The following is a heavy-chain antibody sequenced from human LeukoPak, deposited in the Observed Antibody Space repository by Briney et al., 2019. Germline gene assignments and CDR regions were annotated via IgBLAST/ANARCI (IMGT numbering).Heavy chain of an antibody. J-gene: IGHJ4*02. CDR3: AKDLPYFSSGWYLPSFDY. V-gene: IGHV3-23*01. CDR1: GFTFSSYA. D-gene: IGHD6-19*01. Sequence: GGSLRLSCAASGFTFSSYAMSWVRQAPGKGLEWVSAISGSGGSTYYADSVKGRFAISRDNSKNTLYLQMNSLRAEDTAVYYCAKDLPYFSSGWYLPSFDYWGQGTLVTVSS. CDR2: ISGSGGST.